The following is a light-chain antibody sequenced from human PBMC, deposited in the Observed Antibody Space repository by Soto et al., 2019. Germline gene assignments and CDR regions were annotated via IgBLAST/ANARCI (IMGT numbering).Light chain of an antibody. Sequence: QSVLTQPASVSGSPGQSITISCTGTRSDVGAYNYVSWYQQNPGKAPKLMIYEVSNRPSGVSNRFSGSKSGNTASLTISGLQAEDEADYYCSSYTSSATLVFGGGTKLTVL. CDR1: RSDVGAYNY. V-gene: IGLV2-14*01. J-gene: IGLJ2*01. CDR3: SSYTSSATLV. CDR2: EVS.